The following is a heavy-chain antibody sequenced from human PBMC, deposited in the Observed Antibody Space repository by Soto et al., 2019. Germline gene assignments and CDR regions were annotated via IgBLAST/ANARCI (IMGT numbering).Heavy chain of an antibody. CDR3: AKMWFGESNYFDY. CDR2: ISGRGDST. Sequence: EVQLLESGGGLIQPGGSLRLSCAASGFTFSTYAMSWVRQVPGRGLAWVSGISGRGDSTYYTDAVKGRFTISRDNPKNTLFLQMNSLRAEDTAVYYCAKMWFGESNYFDYWGQGTLVTVAS. CDR1: GFTFSTYA. V-gene: IGHV3-23*01. D-gene: IGHD3-10*01. J-gene: IGHJ4*02.